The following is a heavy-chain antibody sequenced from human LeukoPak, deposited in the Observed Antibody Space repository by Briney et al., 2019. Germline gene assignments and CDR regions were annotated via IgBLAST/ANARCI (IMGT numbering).Heavy chain of an antibody. Sequence: PSETLSLTCTVSGGSISSYYWSWIRQPPGKGLEWIGYIYYSGSTNYNPSLKSRVTISVDTSKNQFSLKLSSVTAADTAVYYCARVTSSGYQFDYWGQGTLVTVSS. D-gene: IGHD3-22*01. CDR2: IYYSGST. J-gene: IGHJ4*02. CDR3: ARVTSSGYQFDY. CDR1: GGSISSYY. V-gene: IGHV4-59*08.